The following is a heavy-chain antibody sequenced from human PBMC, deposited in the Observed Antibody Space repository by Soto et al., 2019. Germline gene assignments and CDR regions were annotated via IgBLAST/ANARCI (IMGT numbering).Heavy chain of an antibody. J-gene: IGHJ2*01. V-gene: IGHV1-69*02. Sequence: QVQLVQSGPEVKKPGSSVKVSCTAYGGTLTSYTINWVRQAPGQGLEWMGRIIPLVEMANYAQKFQGRITITANTSTSAPYMELSSLRSEDTAVYYCARGDTSFDIWGRGTLITVSS. CDR2: IIPLVEMA. D-gene: IGHD3-10*01. CDR1: GGTLTSYT. CDR3: ARGDTSFDI.